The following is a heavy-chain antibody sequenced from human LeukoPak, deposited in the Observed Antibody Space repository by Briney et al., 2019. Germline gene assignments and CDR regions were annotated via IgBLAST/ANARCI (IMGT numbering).Heavy chain of an antibody. CDR2: ISSSGSTI. CDR3: ARTKRSGSYYKVSAWFDP. D-gene: IGHD3-10*01. J-gene: IGHJ5*02. CDR1: GFTFSDYY. Sequence: GGSLRLSCAASGFTFSDYYMSWIRQAPGKGLEWVSYISSSGSTIYYADSVKGRFTISRDNAKNSLYLQMNSLRAEDTAVYYCARTKRSGSYYKVSAWFDPWGQGTLVTVSS. V-gene: IGHV3-11*01.